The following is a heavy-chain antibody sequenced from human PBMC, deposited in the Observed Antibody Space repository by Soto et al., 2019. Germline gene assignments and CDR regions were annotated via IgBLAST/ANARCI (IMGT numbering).Heavy chain of an antibody. CDR3: ARGLHSESMYLSLAAY. Sequence: EVQLVESGGGLVQPGGSLRLSCAASGFTVSPNSMLWFRQTPGKGLEWVSVIYAGGTTYYADSVKGRFMISRDISSNTLSLQMDNLRVEDTAVYYCARGLHSESMYLSLAAYWGQGIVVAVSS. CDR1: GFTVSPNS. CDR2: IYAGGTT. D-gene: IGHD2-2*01. J-gene: IGHJ4*02. V-gene: IGHV3-66*01.